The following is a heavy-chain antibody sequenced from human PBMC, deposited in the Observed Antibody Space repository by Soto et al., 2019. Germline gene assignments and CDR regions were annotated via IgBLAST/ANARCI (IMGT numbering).Heavy chain of an antibody. V-gene: IGHV3-23*01. J-gene: IGHJ3*02. CDR2: IGCDGNNP. CDR1: GFTFDICA. CDR3: EKESASKSGKFLSDAFDM. Sequence: EVQLLESGGGLLQPGGSLRLSCAASGFTFDICAVSWLRQAPGKGLEWVSAIGCDGNNPNYADSVKGRFTMSRDNSKNTLDLQMDSLRVEDTAVYYCEKESASKSGKFLSDAFDMWGQGTMVTVSS. D-gene: IGHD1-26*01.